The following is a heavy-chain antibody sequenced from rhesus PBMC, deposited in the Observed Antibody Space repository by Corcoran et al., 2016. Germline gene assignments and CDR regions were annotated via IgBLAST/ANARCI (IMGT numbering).Heavy chain of an antibody. Sequence: EVQLVESGGGLAKPGGSLRLSCAASGFSCSAYSMSWVRQAAGKGLEWVARIRNRGGSTWYAEDGKGRFTISRENAKNTLYIQMDSLKAEDTAVYYCAREAAAAGINRDYWGQGVLVTVSA. CDR1: GFSCSAYS. D-gene: IGHD6-31*01. J-gene: IGHJ4*01. CDR2: IRNRGGST. V-gene: IGHV3-59*01. CDR3: AREAAAAGINRDY.